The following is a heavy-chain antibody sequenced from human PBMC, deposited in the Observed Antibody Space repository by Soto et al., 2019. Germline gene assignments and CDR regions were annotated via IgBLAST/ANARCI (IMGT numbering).Heavy chain of an antibody. D-gene: IGHD3-10*01. CDR1: GFTFSSYV. J-gene: IGHJ6*02. Sequence: PGGSRRLSWAASGFTFSSYVMHWVRQAPGKGLEWVAVIWYDGSNKYYADSVKGRFTISRDNSKNTLYLQMNSLRAEDTAVYYCARDARNYYGSGRYYYYYGMDVWGQGTTVTVSS. CDR2: IWYDGSNK. V-gene: IGHV3-33*01. CDR3: ARDARNYYGSGRYYYYYGMDV.